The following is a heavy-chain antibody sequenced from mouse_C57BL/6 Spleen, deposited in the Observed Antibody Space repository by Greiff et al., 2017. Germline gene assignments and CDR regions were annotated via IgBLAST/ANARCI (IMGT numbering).Heavy chain of an antibody. J-gene: IGHJ2*01. CDR1: GFNFTSYW. CDR2: IDPSDSYT. Sequence: QVQLQQPGAELVMPGASVKLSCKASGFNFTSYWMHWVKQRPGQGLEWIGEIDPSDSYTNYNQKVKGKSTLTVDKSSSTAYMQLSRLTSEDSAVYYCARNYYGSSLKGFDYWGQGTTLTVSS. D-gene: IGHD1-1*01. CDR3: ARNYYGSSLKGFDY. V-gene: IGHV1-69*01.